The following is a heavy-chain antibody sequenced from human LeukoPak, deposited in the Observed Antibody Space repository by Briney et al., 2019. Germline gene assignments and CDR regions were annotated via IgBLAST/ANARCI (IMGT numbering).Heavy chain of an antibody. V-gene: IGHV4-59*01. CDR2: IYYSGST. CDR3: ARDSEINWFYK. Sequence: SETLPLTCTVSGGSISSYYWSWIRQPPGKGLEWIGYIYYSGSTNYNPSLKSRVTISVDTSKNQFSLKLSSVTAADTAVYYCARDSEINWFYKWGQGILVTVSS. J-gene: IGHJ4*02. CDR1: GGSISSYY. D-gene: IGHD3-10*01.